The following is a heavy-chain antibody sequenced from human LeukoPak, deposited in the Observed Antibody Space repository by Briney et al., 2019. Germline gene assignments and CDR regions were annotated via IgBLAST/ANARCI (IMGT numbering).Heavy chain of an antibody. CDR1: GGSISSSNW. V-gene: IGHV4-4*02. J-gene: IGHJ4*02. D-gene: IGHD3-22*01. CDR2: IYHSGST. CDR3: ARDRGDYESSGYYFDY. Sequence: SETLSLTCDVSGGSISSSNWWSWVRQPPGKGLEWIGEIYHSGSTNYNPSLKSRVTISVDKSKNQFSLKLSSVTAADTAVYYCARDRGDYESSGYYFDYWGQGTLVTVSP.